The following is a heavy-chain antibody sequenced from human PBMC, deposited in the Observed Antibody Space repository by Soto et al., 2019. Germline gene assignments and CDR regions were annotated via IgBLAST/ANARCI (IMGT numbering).Heavy chain of an antibody. D-gene: IGHD3-9*01. Sequence: GASVKVSCXASGDTFKCYSINWVRQAPGVGLEWMGRVNPIVSMSNYAPKFQGRVTMTADKSTSTAYMELSSLESEDTAVYYCSRDDPAWFFNWRRRTLVPVFS. V-gene: IGHV1-69*04. CDR3: SRDDPAWFFN. CDR1: GDTFKCYS. J-gene: IGHJ1*01. CDR2: VNPIVSMS.